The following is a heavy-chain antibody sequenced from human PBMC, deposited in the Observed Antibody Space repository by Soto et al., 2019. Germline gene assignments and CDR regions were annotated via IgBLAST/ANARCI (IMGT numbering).Heavy chain of an antibody. Sequence: GRSLRLSCAASGFTFDDYAMHWVRQAPGKGLEWVSGISWNSGSIGYADSVKGRFTISRDNAKNSLYLQMNSLRAEDTALYYCAKAPAAYGDSYFDYWGQGTLVTVSS. J-gene: IGHJ4*02. CDR2: ISWNSGSI. V-gene: IGHV3-9*01. CDR1: GFTFDDYA. CDR3: AKAPAAYGDSYFDY. D-gene: IGHD4-17*01.